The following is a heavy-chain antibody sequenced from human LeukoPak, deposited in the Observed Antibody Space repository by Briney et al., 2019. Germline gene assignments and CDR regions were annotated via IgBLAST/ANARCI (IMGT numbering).Heavy chain of an antibody. D-gene: IGHD1-26*01. Sequence: GGSLRLSCAASGFGFNAYAMSWVRQAPGKGLEWVSYMSSSGGTIYYADSVKGRFTISRDNGKNSLYLQMNSLRAEDTAVYYCARGMTGSYFGHFDYWGQGTLVTVSS. V-gene: IGHV3-48*03. CDR2: MSSSGGTI. CDR1: GFGFNAYA. J-gene: IGHJ4*02. CDR3: ARGMTGSYFGHFDY.